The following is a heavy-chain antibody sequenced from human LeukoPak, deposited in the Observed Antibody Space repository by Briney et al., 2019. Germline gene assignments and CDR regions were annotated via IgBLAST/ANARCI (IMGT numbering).Heavy chain of an antibody. CDR3: ATYRQVMLPFEA. CDR2: TFQGGGEI. D-gene: IGHD5-18*01. J-gene: IGHJ5*02. V-gene: IGHV3-53*01. Sequence: GGSLRLSCAASGFSVRTTYMSWVRQPPGKGLEWVSSTFQGGGEIHYADSVRGRFTISRDNSRSTLFLQMNSLRGEDTAIYYCATYRQVMLPFEAWGRGTLVTVSS. CDR1: GFSVRTTY.